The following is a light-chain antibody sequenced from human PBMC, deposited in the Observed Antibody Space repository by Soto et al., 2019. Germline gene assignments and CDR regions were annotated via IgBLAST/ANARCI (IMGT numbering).Light chain of an antibody. V-gene: IGKV3-11*01. J-gene: IGKJ2*01. CDR1: QSINGNY. Sequence: EIVVTNAPGTLFVSTQYSLTLSFLASQSINGNYLHWYQQKPGQAPRLLIYDASNRATGIPARFSGSGSGTDFTLTISSLEPEDFAVYSCQHRRLWLDFG. CDR2: DAS. CDR3: QHRRLWLD.